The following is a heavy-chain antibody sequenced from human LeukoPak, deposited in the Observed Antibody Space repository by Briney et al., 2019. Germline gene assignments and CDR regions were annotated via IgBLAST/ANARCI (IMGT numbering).Heavy chain of an antibody. D-gene: IGHD2-15*01. J-gene: IGHJ4*02. CDR1: GGSISSGGYY. Sequence: PSETLSLTCTVSGGSISSGGYYWSWIRQPPGKGLEWIGYIYHSGSTYYNPSLKSRVTISVDRSKNQFSLKLSSVTAADTAVYYCARLPGGGNYWGQGTLVTVSS. CDR3: ARLPGGGNY. CDR2: IYHSGST. V-gene: IGHV4-30-2*01.